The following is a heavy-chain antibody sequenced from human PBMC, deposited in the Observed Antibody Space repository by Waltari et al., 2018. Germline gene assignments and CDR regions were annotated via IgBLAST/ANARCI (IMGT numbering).Heavy chain of an antibody. CDR1: GGTFSSYA. Sequence: QVQLVQSGAEVKKPGSSVKVSCKASGGTFSSYAISWVRQAPGQGLEWMGGIIPIFGTANYEQKFQGRVTITADESTSTAYMELSRLRSEDTAVYYCARGDYDILTGVYYYYGMDVWGQGTTVTVSS. V-gene: IGHV1-69*01. CDR3: ARGDYDILTGVYYYYGMDV. J-gene: IGHJ6*02. D-gene: IGHD3-9*01. CDR2: IIPIFGTA.